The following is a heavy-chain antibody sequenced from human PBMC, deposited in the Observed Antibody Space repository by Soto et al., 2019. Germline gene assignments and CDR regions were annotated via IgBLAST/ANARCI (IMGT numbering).Heavy chain of an antibody. D-gene: IGHD4-17*01. CDR3: AHCALHDYGDYDPGTSHVVDS. Sequence: QITLKESGPSPVKPTQTLTVTCTFSGFSLSNSGVGVAWIRQPPGKALEWLALIYGDNDKRYSPSLKTRLTITKDTSKIHVVLTMTNMDPVDTATYYCAHCALHDYGDYDPGTSHVVDSCGQGTLVTVSS. J-gene: IGHJ4*02. V-gene: IGHV2-5*02. CDR1: GFSLSNSGVG. CDR2: IYGDNDK.